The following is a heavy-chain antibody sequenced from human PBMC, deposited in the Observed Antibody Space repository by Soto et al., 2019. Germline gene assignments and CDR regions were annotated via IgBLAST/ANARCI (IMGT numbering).Heavy chain of an antibody. J-gene: IGHJ4*02. Sequence: ETLSLTCAVSGGSISSSNYMSWVRQAPGKGLEWVSVIYSGGSTYYADSVKGRFTISRDNSKNTLYLQMNSLRAEDTAVYYCASLYDSSGYIFDYWGQATMVTVSS. V-gene: IGHV3-53*01. CDR3: ASLYDSSGYIFDY. CDR2: IYSGGST. CDR1: GGSISSSNY. D-gene: IGHD3-22*01.